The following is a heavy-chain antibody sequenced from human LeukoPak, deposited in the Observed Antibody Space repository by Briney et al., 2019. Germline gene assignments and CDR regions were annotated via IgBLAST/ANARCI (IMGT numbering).Heavy chain of an antibody. CDR1: GGSISSYY. Sequence: SETLSLTCTVSGGSISSYYWSWIRQHPGKGLEWIGYIYYSGSTYYNPSLKSRVTISVDTSKNQFSLKLSSVTAADTAVYYCAREIYDSSGYYSSYFDYWGQGTLVTVSS. CDR3: AREIYDSSGYYSSYFDY. CDR2: IYYSGST. J-gene: IGHJ4*02. D-gene: IGHD3-22*01. V-gene: IGHV4-59*06.